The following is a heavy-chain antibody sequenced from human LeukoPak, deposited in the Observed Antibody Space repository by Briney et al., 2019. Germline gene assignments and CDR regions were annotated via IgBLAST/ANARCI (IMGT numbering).Heavy chain of an antibody. CDR2: IIPIFGTA. CDR3: ASRYSGSYYHSAPRDY. D-gene: IGHD1-26*01. Sequence: GASVKVSCKASGGTFISYAISWVRQAPGQGLEWMGGIIPIFGTANYAQKFQGRVTITADESTSTAYMELSSLRAEDTAVYYCASRYSGSYYHSAPRDYWGQGTLVTVSS. J-gene: IGHJ4*02. CDR1: GGTFISYA. V-gene: IGHV1-69*13.